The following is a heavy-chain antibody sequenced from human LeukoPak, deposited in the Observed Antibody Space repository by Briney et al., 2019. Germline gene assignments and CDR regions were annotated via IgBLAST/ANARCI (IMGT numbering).Heavy chain of an antibody. V-gene: IGHV1-2*02. CDR3: ARGYYYDSRGYYAMYYFDY. J-gene: IGHJ4*02. D-gene: IGHD3-22*01. Sequence: ASVKVSCKASGYTFTGYYMHWVRQAPGQGLEWMGWINPNSGGTNYAQKFQGSVTMTRDTSITTAYMELSRLRSDDTAVYYCARGYYYDSRGYYAMYYFDYWGQGTLVTVSS. CDR1: GYTFTGYY. CDR2: INPNSGGT.